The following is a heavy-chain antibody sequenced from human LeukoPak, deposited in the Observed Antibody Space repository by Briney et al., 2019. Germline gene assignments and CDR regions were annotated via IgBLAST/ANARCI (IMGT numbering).Heavy chain of an antibody. J-gene: IGHJ3*02. CDR2: ISGSGTTI. V-gene: IGHV3-48*01. CDR3: ARSDGFDI. CDR1: GLIFSTYS. Sequence: GSLRLSCGASGLIFSTYSMNWLRQAPGKGLEWVSYISGSGTTISYADSVKGRFTISRDNAEKSLYLQMSSLRAEDTAVYYCARSDGFDIWGQGTMVTVSS.